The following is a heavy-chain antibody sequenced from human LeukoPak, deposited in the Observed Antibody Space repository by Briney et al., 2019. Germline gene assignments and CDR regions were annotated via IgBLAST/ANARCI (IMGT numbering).Heavy chain of an antibody. CDR3: ARAVVPAATPGLDY. Sequence: GSLRLSCAASGFTFSSYSMNWVRQAPGKGLEWVSSISSSSSYIYYADSVKGRFTISRDNAKNSLYLQMNSLRAEDTAVYYCARAVVPAATPGLDYWGQGTLVTVSS. CDR2: ISSSSSYI. D-gene: IGHD2-2*01. J-gene: IGHJ4*02. CDR1: GFTFSSYS. V-gene: IGHV3-21*01.